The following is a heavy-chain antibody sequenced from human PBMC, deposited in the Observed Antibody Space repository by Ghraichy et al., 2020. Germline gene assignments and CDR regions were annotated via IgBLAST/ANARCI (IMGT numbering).Heavy chain of an antibody. CDR3: ARELVTTGTDYFDY. J-gene: IGHJ4*02. CDR1: GGSISSYY. CDR2: IYTSGST. Sequence: SETLSLTCTVSGGSISSYYWSWIRQPAGKGLEWIGRIYTSGSTNYNPSLKSRVTMSVDTSKNQFSLKLSSVTAADTAVYYCARELVTTGTDYFDYWGQGTLVTVSS. D-gene: IGHD4-17*01. V-gene: IGHV4-4*07.